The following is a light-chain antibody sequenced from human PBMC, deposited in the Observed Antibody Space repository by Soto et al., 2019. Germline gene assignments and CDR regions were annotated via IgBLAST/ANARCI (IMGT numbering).Light chain of an antibody. Sequence: EIVLTQSPGTLSLSPGERATLSCRASQSVRDSYLAWYQQKPGQAHSLLIYDTSTRATGIPDRFIGSGSGTDFALTIRRVEPEDFAMYFCKQYGSSPGTFGQGTKVDIK. CDR1: QSVRDSY. CDR3: KQYGSSPGT. J-gene: IGKJ1*01. V-gene: IGKV3-20*01. CDR2: DTS.